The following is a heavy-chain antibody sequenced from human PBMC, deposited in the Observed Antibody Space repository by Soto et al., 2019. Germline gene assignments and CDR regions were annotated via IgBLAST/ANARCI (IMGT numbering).Heavy chain of an antibody. J-gene: IGHJ4*01. CDR1: VFTLSSYA. V-gene: IGHV3-30-3*01. CDR3: AASPSSIVVIVDDTFDD. CDR2: ISYDGSNK. Sequence: PXGSLRLSCASSVFTLSSYAMHWVGQGPGKGLEWVAVISYDGSNKYYADSVKGRFTISRDNSKNTLYLQMNSLRAEDTAVYYCAASPSSIVVIVDDTFDDWGQGTLFTVSS. D-gene: IGHD2-15*01.